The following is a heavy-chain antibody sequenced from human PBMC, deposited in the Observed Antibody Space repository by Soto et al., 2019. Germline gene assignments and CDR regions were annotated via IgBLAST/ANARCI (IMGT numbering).Heavy chain of an antibody. V-gene: IGHV1-2*04. CDR2: INPNSGGT. CDR1: GYTFTGYY. J-gene: IGHJ6*02. D-gene: IGHD3-10*01. CDR3: ARAKRVTMVRGVAYGGMDV. Sequence: ASVKNFCKASGYTFTGYYMHWVRQAPGQGLEWMGWINPNSGGTNYAQKFQGWVTMTRDTSISTAYMELIRLRSDDTAVYYCARAKRVTMVRGVAYGGMDVWGQGTTVT.